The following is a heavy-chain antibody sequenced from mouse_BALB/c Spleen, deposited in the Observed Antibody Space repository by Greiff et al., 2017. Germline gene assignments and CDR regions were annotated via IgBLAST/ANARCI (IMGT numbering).Heavy chain of an antibody. D-gene: IGHD1-2*01. J-gene: IGHJ1*01. Sequence: VQLKQSGPELVKPGASVKMSFKASGYTFTSSVMHWVKQKPGQGLEWIGYINPYNDGTKYNEKFKGKAPLTSDKSSSTAYMELSSLTSEDSAVYYCARGGLRLRYFDVWGAGTTVTVPS. CDR3: ARGGLRLRYFDV. CDR1: GYTFTSSV. CDR2: INPYNDGT. V-gene: IGHV1-14*01.